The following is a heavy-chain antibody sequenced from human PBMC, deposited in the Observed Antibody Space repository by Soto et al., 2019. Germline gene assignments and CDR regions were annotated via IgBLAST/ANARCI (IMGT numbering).Heavy chain of an antibody. CDR1: GYAFTSCA. Sequence: ASVKFYCKASGYAFTSCAMHWVRQAPGQRLEWMGWINAGNGNTKYSQKFQGRVTITRDTSASTAYMELSSLRSEDTAVYYCARDPPSYDFWSGYSYGMDVWGQGTTVTVSS. V-gene: IGHV1-3*01. CDR3: ARDPPSYDFWSGYSYGMDV. CDR2: INAGNGNT. J-gene: IGHJ6*02. D-gene: IGHD3-3*01.